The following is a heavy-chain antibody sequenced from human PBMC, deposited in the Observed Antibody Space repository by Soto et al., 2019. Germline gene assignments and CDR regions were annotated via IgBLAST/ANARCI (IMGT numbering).Heavy chain of an antibody. CDR1: GFTFSIYD. D-gene: IGHD5-18*01. CDR2: IGLAGET. V-gene: IGHV3-13*01. J-gene: IGHJ6*02. CDR3: VREWGDTYGLHPPLGLDV. Sequence: EVQLVESGGGLVQPGGSLRLSCVASGFTFSIYDMHWVRQATGKGLEWVSAIGLAGETYDSGSVKGGFTISRENAKNSLYLKMNSLRAEDTAIYYCVREWGDTYGLHPPLGLDVWGQGTTVTVSS.